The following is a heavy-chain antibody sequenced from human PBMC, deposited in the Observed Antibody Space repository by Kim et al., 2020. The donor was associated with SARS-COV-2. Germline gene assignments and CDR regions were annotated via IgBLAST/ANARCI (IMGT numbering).Heavy chain of an antibody. Sequence: GGSLRLSCAASGFMFNIFSMGWVRQAPGKGLECVSAITGDYNIYYADSVRGRFTISRDNSKNILYLQMNSLRAEDTALYYCARRVEGAFNFWGQGKVVT. J-gene: IGHJ3*01. CDR1: GFMFNIFS. CDR3: ARRVEGAFNF. V-gene: IGHV3-23*01. CDR2: ITGDYNI.